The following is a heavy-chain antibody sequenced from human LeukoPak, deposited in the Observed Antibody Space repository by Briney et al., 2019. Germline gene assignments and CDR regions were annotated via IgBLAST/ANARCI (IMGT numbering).Heavy chain of an antibody. CDR2: IYPGDSDT. CDR1: GYSFTSYW. CDR3: VLAAASNVFDY. Sequence: GASLKISCKGSGYSFTSYWIGWVRQMPGKGLEWMGIIYPGDSDTRYSPSFQGQVTISADKSISTAYLQWSSLKASDTAMYYCVLAAASNVFDYWGQGTLVTVSS. V-gene: IGHV5-51*01. J-gene: IGHJ4*02. D-gene: IGHD6-13*01.